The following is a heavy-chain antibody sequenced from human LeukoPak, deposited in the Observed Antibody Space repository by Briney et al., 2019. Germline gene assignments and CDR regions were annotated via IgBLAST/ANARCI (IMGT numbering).Heavy chain of an antibody. D-gene: IGHD2-2*01. J-gene: IGHJ4*02. V-gene: IGHV1-2*02. CDR3: AREIPCSSSSCLDY. Sequence: ASVKVSCKASGYTFTGYYTHWVRQAPGQGLEWMGWINPNSGGTNFAQKFQGRVTMTRDTSITTAYMELSRLRSDDTAVYYCAREIPCSSSSCLDYWGQGILVTVSS. CDR1: GYTFTGYY. CDR2: INPNSGGT.